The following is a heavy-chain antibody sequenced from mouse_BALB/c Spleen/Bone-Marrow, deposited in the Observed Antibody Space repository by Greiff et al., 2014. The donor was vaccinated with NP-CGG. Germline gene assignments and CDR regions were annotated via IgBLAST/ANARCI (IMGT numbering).Heavy chain of an antibody. V-gene: IGHV7-3*02. CDR2: IRNKPNGYTT. Sequence: EVKLMESGGGLVQPGGSLRLSCTTSGFTFTDYFMTWVRQPPGKALEWLGFIRNKPNGYTTEYNPSVKGRFTISRDNSRGILYLQMNTLRAEDSAIYYCARDYSGYFDFWGQGTTLTVSS. CDR1: GFTFTDYF. D-gene: IGHD5-1*01. CDR3: ARDYSGYFDF. J-gene: IGHJ2*01.